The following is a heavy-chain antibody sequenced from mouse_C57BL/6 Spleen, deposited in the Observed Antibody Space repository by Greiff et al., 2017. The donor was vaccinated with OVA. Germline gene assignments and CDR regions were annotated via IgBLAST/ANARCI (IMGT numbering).Heavy chain of an antibody. CDR2: INYDGSST. CDR1: GFTFSDYY. Sequence: KVEESEGGLVQPGSSMKLSCTASGFTFSDYYMAWVRQVPEKGLEWVANINYDGSSTYYLDSLKSRFIISRDNAKNILYLQMSSLKSEDTATYYCARGGGYDEGFDYWGQGTTLTVSS. D-gene: IGHD2-2*01. V-gene: IGHV5-16*01. J-gene: IGHJ2*01. CDR3: ARGGGYDEGFDY.